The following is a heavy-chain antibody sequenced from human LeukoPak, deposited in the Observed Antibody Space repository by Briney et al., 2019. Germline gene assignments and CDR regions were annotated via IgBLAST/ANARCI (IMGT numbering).Heavy chain of an antibody. Sequence: ASVKVSCKASGYTFTGYYMHWVRQAPGQGLEWMGWINPNSGGTNYAQKFQGRVTMTRDTSISTAYMELSRLRSDDTAVYYCARDGQLAFYRRYYFDYWGQGTLVTVSS. CDR2: INPNSGGT. V-gene: IGHV1-2*02. CDR3: ARDGQLAFYRRYYFDY. CDR1: GYTFTGYY. D-gene: IGHD5-18*01. J-gene: IGHJ4*02.